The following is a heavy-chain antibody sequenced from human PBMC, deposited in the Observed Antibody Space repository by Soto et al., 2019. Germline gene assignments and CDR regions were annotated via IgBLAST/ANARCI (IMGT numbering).Heavy chain of an antibody. CDR2: ISVSNIGGST. Sequence: PGGSLRLSCAASGSTFNTYAMSWVRQAPGKGLEWVSAISVSNIGGSTFYADSVKGRFTISRDNSINTVFLQMNSLRAEDTAIYYFAKSLPPPYVPRAFDSWGPGTTVTLAS. V-gene: IGHV3-23*01. D-gene: IGHD3-16*01. J-gene: IGHJ3*02. CDR1: GSTFNTYA. CDR3: AKSLPPPYVPRAFDS.